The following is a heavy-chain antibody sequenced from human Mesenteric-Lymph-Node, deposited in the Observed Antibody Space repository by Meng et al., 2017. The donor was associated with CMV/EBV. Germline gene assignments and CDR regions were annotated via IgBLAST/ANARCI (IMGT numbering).Heavy chain of an antibody. CDR1: GFTFDEAW. D-gene: IGHD3-22*01. CDR2: IRYDGSNK. Sequence: GESLKISCAASGFTFDEAWMSWVRQAPGKGLEWVAFIRYDGSNKYYADSVKGRFTISRDNSKNTLYLQMNSLRTEDTAVYYCAKALSIVVVTTGDYWGQGTLVTVSS. CDR3: AKALSIVVVTTGDY. J-gene: IGHJ4*02. V-gene: IGHV3-30*02.